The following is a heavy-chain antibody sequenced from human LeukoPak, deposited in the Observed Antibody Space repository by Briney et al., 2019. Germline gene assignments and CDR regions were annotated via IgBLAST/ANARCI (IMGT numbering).Heavy chain of an antibody. CDR1: GFAFSGYA. Sequence: PGGSLRLSCTVSGFAFSGYAMSWVRQAPGKGPEWVSSIGARGDVTYSADSVKGRFTISGDNSKRTLFLQMNSLRAEDTAVYYCAKVHYTASFPGSFPGRNYFDSWGQGSLVTVSS. J-gene: IGHJ4*02. CDR2: IGARGDVT. CDR3: AKVHYTASFPGSFPGRNYFDS. V-gene: IGHV3-23*01. D-gene: IGHD1-26*01.